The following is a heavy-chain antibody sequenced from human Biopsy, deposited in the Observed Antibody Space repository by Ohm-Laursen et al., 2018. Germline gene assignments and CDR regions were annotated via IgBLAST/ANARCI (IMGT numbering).Heavy chain of an antibody. CDR1: GGSINSHH. D-gene: IGHD4-17*01. V-gene: IGHV4-4*07. Sequence: SDTLSLTCTASGGSINSHHWSWIRQPAGKGLEWIGRVYISGGTTYNPSLKSRVTMSLDTSKNQFSLRLRSVTAADTAVYYCARDSPSYADYPFDYWGQGTLVTVSS. J-gene: IGHJ4*02. CDR3: ARDSPSYADYPFDY. CDR2: VYISGGT.